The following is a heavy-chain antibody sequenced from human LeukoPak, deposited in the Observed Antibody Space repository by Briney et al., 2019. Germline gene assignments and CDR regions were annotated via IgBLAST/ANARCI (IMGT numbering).Heavy chain of an antibody. CDR1: GFSLSNARMG. J-gene: IGHJ4*02. Sequence: SGPTLVKPTETLTLTCTVSGFSLSNARMGVSWIRQPPGKALEWLAHIFSNDEKSYSTSLKSRLTISKDTSKSQVVLTMTNIDPVDTATYYCARMRGYSYGSFDYWGQGTLVTVSS. CDR2: IFSNDEK. D-gene: IGHD5-18*01. V-gene: IGHV2-26*01. CDR3: ARMRGYSYGSFDY.